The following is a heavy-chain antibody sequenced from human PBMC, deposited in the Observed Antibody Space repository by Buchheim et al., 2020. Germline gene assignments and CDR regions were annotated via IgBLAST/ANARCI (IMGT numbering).Heavy chain of an antibody. D-gene: IGHD1-26*01. V-gene: IGHV3-23*01. CDR2: ISGSGGST. CDR1: GFTFSSYA. Sequence: EVQLLESGGGLVQHGGSLRLSCAASGFTFSSYAMSWVRQAPGKGLEWVSAISGSGGSTYYADSVKGRFTISRDNSKNTLYLQMNSLRAEDTAVYYCAKDWANGSWGEYYYYYLDVWGKGTT. J-gene: IGHJ6*03. CDR3: AKDWANGSWGEYYYYYLDV.